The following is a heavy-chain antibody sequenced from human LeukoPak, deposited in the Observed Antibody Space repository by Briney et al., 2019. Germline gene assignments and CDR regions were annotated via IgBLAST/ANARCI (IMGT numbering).Heavy chain of an antibody. CDR1: GFTFSTYE. V-gene: IGHV3-48*03. D-gene: IGHD5-18*01. J-gene: IGHJ4*02. Sequence: PGGSLRLSCAASGFTFSTYEMNWVRQAPGKGLEWVSYISGSGRSIYYADSVKGRFTISRDNAKNSLYLQMNSLRAEDTAVYYCAREGLDTAMADAFDYWGQGTLVTVSS. CDR2: ISGSGRSI. CDR3: AREGLDTAMADAFDY.